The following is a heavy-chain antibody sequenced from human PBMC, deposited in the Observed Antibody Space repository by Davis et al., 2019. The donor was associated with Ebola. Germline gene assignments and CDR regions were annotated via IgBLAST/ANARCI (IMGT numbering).Heavy chain of an antibody. CDR3: ARPWYSGTYYDAYDI. CDR2: ISDDGTKK. CDR1: GFTFSNYG. V-gene: IGHV3-30*09. J-gene: IGHJ3*02. D-gene: IGHD1-26*01. Sequence: GESLKISCTVSGFTFSNYGLHWIRQAPGKGLEWVAVISDDGTKKYYADSVKGRFAVSRDNSKNTLFLQMNSLRVDDTAVYYCARPWYSGTYYDAYDIWGQGTMVAVSS.